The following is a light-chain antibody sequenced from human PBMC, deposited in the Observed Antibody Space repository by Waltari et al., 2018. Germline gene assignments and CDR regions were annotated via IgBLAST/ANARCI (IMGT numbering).Light chain of an antibody. CDR2: AGT. J-gene: IGLJ3*02. V-gene: IGLV1-40*01. Sequence: QSVLTQPPSVSGAPGQRVTISCTGSSSNIGAGYDVHWYQQLPGTAPKLLIYAGTNRPSGIPDRVSGPKSGTSASLAVTGLQAEDEADYYYQSYDNSLSANWVFGGGTKLTVL. CDR1: SSNIGAGYD. CDR3: QSYDNSLSANWV.